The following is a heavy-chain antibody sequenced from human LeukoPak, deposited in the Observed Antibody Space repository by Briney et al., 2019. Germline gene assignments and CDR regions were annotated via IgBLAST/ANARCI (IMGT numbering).Heavy chain of an antibody. CDR1: GFTFDDYA. J-gene: IGHJ4*02. D-gene: IGHD6-6*01. CDR3: ARDPSYSSSSPYFDY. V-gene: IGHV3-9*01. Sequence: GGSLRLSCAASGFTFDDYAMHWVRQVPGKGLEWVSGISWNSGNIEYADSVKGRFTISRDNAKKSLFLQMNSLRAEDTALYYCARDPSYSSSSPYFDYWGQGVLVTVSS. CDR2: ISWNSGNI.